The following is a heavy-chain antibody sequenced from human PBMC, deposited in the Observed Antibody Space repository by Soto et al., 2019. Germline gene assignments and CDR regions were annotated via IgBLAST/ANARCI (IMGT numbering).Heavy chain of an antibody. CDR1: GGSISSGGYS. Sequence: SETLSLTCAVSGGSISSGGYSWSWIRQPPGKGLEWIGYIYHSGSTYYNPSLKSRVTISVDRSKNQFSLKLSSVTAADTAVYYCARAQGYCSGGSCYSFYGMDVWGQGTKVTVSS. CDR3: ARAQGYCSGGSCYSFYGMDV. J-gene: IGHJ6*02. CDR2: IYHSGST. D-gene: IGHD2-15*01. V-gene: IGHV4-30-2*01.